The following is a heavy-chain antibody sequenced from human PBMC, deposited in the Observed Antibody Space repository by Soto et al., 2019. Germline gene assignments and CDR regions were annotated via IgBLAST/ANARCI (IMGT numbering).Heavy chain of an antibody. CDR1: GGSFSFYY. V-gene: IGHV4-59*01. CDR2: IYYSGST. D-gene: IGHD5-12*01. J-gene: IGHJ4*02. CDR3: ARARDGYNWDS. Sequence: SETLSLTCTVSGGSFSFYYWSWIRQPPGKGLEWIGYIYYSGSTNYNPSLKSRVTISVDTSKNQFSLKLSSMTAADTAVYYCARARDGYNWDSWGQGTPVTVSS.